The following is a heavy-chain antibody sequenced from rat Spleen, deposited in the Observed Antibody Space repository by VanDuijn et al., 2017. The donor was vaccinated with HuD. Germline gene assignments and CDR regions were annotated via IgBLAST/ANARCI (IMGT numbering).Heavy chain of an antibody. D-gene: IGHD1-11*01. V-gene: IGHV5-20*01. J-gene: IGHJ4*01. CDR1: GFTFSDYY. CDR3: TTDTYGGYVMDA. Sequence: EVQLVDSGGGLVQPGRSLKLSCAASGFTFSDYYMAWVRQAPTKGLEWVASISYDGGSTYYRDSVRGRFTVSRDDAKSSLYLQMDSLRSEDTATYYCTTDTYGGYVMDAWGQGASVTVSS. CDR2: ISYDGGST.